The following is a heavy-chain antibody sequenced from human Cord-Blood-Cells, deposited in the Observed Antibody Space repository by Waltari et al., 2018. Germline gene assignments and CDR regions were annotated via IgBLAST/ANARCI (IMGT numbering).Heavy chain of an antibody. CDR3: AREAKTGDRLNYHAFDI. V-gene: IGHV3-64*01. J-gene: IGHJ3*02. CDR1: GFTFGSYA. CDR2: ISSKGGST. Sequence: EVQLVESGGGLVQPGGALRLSCAAAGFTFGSYATHWVGQAPGKGLEYVSAISSKGGSTYYANSVKGRFTISRDNSKNTLYLQMGSLRAEDMAVYYCAREAKTGDRLNYHAFDIWGQGTMVTVSS. D-gene: IGHD7-27*01.